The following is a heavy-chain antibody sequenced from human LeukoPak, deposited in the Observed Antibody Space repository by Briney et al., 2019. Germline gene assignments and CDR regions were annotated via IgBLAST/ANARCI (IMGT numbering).Heavy chain of an antibody. D-gene: IGHD2-8*02. CDR1: GYTFTGYY. Sequence: GASVKVSCKASGYTFTGYYMHWVRQAPGQGLEWMGWINPNSGGTNYAQKFQGRVTMTRDTSISTAYMELSRLRSDDTAVYYCARSQPLLAEAFDIWGQGTMVTVSS. CDR3: ARSQPLLAEAFDI. V-gene: IGHV1-2*02. J-gene: IGHJ3*02. CDR2: INPNSGGT.